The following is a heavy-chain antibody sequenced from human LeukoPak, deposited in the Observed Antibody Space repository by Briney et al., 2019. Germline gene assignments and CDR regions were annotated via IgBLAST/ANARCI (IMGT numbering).Heavy chain of an antibody. CDR3: ARVSNNYYYFYMDV. D-gene: IGHD2/OR15-2a*01. V-gene: IGHV3-7*01. CDR1: GFTFSNYW. J-gene: IGHJ6*03. Sequence: GGSLRLSCAASGFTFSNYWMSWVRQAPGKGLEWVADINQDGGEKYYVDSVKGRFTISRDNAKNSLYLQMNSLRAEDTAVYYCARVSNNYYYFYMDVWGKGTTVTVSS. CDR2: INQDGGEK.